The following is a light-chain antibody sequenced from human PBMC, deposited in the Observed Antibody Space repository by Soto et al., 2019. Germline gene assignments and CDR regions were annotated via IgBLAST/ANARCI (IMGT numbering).Light chain of an antibody. CDR2: GAS. CDR1: ESATKN. V-gene: IGKV3-15*01. Sequence: EIVMTQSPATLSVSPGDRATLSCRASESATKNLAWYQQKPGQAPRVLIYGASTGATGIPARFSGSGSGTEFTLTISSLQSEDVAVYYCQQYNNWPLTFGGGTKVDIK. CDR3: QQYNNWPLT. J-gene: IGKJ4*01.